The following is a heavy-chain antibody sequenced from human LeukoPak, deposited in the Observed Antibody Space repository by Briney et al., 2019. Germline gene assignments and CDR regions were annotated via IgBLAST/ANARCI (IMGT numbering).Heavy chain of an antibody. CDR1: NHTLPNYG. D-gene: IGHD5-18*01. CDR3: AREGIQLWLDLSY. CDR2: ISAYNGNT. V-gene: IGHV1-18*01. J-gene: IGHJ4*02. Sequence: ASVKVSCKASNHTLPNYGVSWVRQAPGQGLEWMGWISAYNGNTHYAQKLQGRVTMTTDTSTSTAYMELRSLRSDDTAVYYCAREGIQLWLDLSYWGQGTLVTVSS.